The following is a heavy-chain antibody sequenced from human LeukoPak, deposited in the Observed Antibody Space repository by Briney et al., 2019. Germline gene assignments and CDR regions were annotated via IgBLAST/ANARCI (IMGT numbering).Heavy chain of an antibody. CDR3: AKRGRYYFDQ. Sequence: GGSLRLSCAASGFTFSSYAMSWVRQAPGKGLEWVSTITASGGTYYADSLKGRFTISRDTSKNTLYLQINSLRAEDAAVYYCAKRGRYYFDQWGQGTLVTVSS. V-gene: IGHV3-23*01. CDR1: GFTFSSYA. J-gene: IGHJ4*02. CDR2: ITASGGT.